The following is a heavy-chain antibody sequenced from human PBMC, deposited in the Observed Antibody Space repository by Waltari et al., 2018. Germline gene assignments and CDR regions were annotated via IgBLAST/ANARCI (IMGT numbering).Heavy chain of an antibody. CDR3: AGMTYYDSSGYKV. Sequence: EVQLVETGGGLIQPGGSLRLSCAASGFTVSSNYMSWVRQAPGKGLEWSSVSDSGGSTYYADSVKGRFTIARDNSKNTLYLQMNSLRAEDTAVYYCAGMTYYDSSGYKVWGQGTLVTVSS. D-gene: IGHD3-22*01. CDR1: GFTVSSNY. V-gene: IGHV3-53*02. CDR2: SDSGGST. J-gene: IGHJ4*02.